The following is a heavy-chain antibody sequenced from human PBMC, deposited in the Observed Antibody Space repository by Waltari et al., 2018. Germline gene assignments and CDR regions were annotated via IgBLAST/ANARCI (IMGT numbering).Heavy chain of an antibody. CDR3: TRADGMTDLDY. V-gene: IGHV3-49*04. J-gene: IGHJ4*02. CDR2: IRSKTYGGAP. Sequence: EVQLAESGGGLVQPGRSLRLSCTASGFNFGDYAMTWVCQVPGKGREWVGLIRSKTYGGAPEYAASVKGRFTISRDDSKSVAYLQMNSLRTEDTALYYCTRADGMTDLDYWGQGALVTVSS. CDR1: GFNFGDYA.